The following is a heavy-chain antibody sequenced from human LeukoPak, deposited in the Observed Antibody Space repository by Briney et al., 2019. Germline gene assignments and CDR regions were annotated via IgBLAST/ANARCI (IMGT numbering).Heavy chain of an antibody. CDR2: IYYSGST. J-gene: IGHJ3*02. V-gene: IGHV4-39*01. Sequence: SETLSLTCTVSGGSISSSSYYWGWIRQPPGKGLEWIGSIYYSGSTYYNPSLKSRVTISVDTSKNQFSLKLSSVTAADTAVYYCAMRRVGVVITDAFDIWGQGTMVTVSS. D-gene: IGHD3-3*01. CDR1: GGSISSSSYY. CDR3: AMRRVGVVITDAFDI.